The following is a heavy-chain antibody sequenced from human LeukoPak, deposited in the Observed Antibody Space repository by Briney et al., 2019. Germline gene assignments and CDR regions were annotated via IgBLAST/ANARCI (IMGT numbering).Heavy chain of an antibody. Sequence: GGSLRLSCAASGFTFSSYSMNWVRQAPGKGLEWVSYISSSSSTIYYPDSVKGRFTISRDNAKNSLYLQMNSLRAEDTAVYYCARDPRGYCSSTSCYFDYWGQGTLVTVSS. CDR3: ARDPRGYCSSTSCYFDY. J-gene: IGHJ4*02. V-gene: IGHV3-48*01. D-gene: IGHD2-2*01. CDR1: GFTFSSYS. CDR2: ISSSSSTI.